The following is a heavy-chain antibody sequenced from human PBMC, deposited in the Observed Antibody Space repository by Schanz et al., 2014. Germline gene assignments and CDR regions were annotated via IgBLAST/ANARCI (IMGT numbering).Heavy chain of an antibody. D-gene: IGHD2-2*02. Sequence: QVQLQESGPGLVKPSGTLSLTCAVSGGSISSSNWWSWVRQPPGKGLEWIGYIYYSGNTKYNPSLKSRVLISRDTSKNQFSLNLSSVTAADTAVYYCARIPCSRTACYSFGWFDPWGQGTLVTVSS. J-gene: IGHJ5*02. CDR1: GGSISSSNW. CDR3: ARIPCSRTACYSFGWFDP. CDR2: IYYSGNT. V-gene: IGHV4-4*02.